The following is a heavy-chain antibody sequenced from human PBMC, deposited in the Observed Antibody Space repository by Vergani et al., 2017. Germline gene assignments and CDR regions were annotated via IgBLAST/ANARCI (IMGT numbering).Heavy chain of an antibody. D-gene: IGHD3-10*01. V-gene: IGHV1-3*01. J-gene: IGHJ6*02. Sequence: QVQLVQSGAEVKKPGASVKVSCKASGYTFTSYAMHWVRQAPGQRLEWMGWINAGNGKTKYSQKFQGRVTITRDTSASTAYMELSSLRSEDTAVYYCARDKWRFGELLGTGMDVWGQGP. CDR2: INAGNGKT. CDR3: ARDKWRFGELLGTGMDV. CDR1: GYTFTSYA.